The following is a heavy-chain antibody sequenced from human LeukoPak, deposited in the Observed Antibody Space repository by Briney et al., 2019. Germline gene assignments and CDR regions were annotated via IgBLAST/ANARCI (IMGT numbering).Heavy chain of an antibody. V-gene: IGHV4-59*08. CDR3: AASSSWYEIDY. Sequence: SETLSLTCTVSGGSISSYYWSWIRQPPGKGLEWIGYIYYSGSTNYNPSLKSRVTMSVDTSKNQFSLKLSSVTAADTAVYYCAASSSWYEIDYWGQGTLVTVSS. CDR1: GGSISSYY. J-gene: IGHJ4*02. D-gene: IGHD6-13*01. CDR2: IYYSGST.